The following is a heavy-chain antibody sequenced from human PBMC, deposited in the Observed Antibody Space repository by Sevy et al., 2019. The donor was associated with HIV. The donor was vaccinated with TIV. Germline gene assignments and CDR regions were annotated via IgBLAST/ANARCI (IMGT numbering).Heavy chain of an antibody. J-gene: IGHJ4*02. CDR1: RFTFSGYA. CDR2: ISYDGSIK. D-gene: IGHD6-13*01. Sequence: GGSLRLSCAASRFTFSGYAMHWVRQAPGQGLKWVAAISYDGSIKYYADSVKGRFTISRDNSKNRLYLQMNSLRAEDTAVYYGAKDPGYSSDWYALAFYFDYWGQGTLVTVSS. V-gene: IGHV3-30*18. CDR3: AKDPGYSSDWYALAFYFDY.